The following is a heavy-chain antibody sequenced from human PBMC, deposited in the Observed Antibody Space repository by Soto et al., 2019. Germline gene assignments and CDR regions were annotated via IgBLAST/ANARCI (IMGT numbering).Heavy chain of an antibody. CDR3: ARDRWSC. CDR1: GFTFSSYS. V-gene: IGHV3-48*02. Sequence: PGGSLRLSCAASGFTFSSYSMKWVRQAPGQGLAWVSYISSNSRTMFYADSVKGRFTISRDNAKNSLYLQMRSLRDEDTAVYYCARDRWSCRGQGALVAVSS. CDR2: ISSNSRTM. J-gene: IGHJ4*02. D-gene: IGHD1-26*01.